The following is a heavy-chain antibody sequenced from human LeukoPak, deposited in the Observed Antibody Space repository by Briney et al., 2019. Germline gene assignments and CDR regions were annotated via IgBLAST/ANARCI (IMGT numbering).Heavy chain of an antibody. CDR1: GFTVSSNY. CDR2: IYSGGST. CDR3: ARDRMYYYGSGSFNYYYYYGMDV. D-gene: IGHD3-10*01. J-gene: IGHJ6*02. V-gene: IGHV3-53*01. Sequence: GGSLRLSCAASGFTVSSNYMSWVRQAPGKGLEWVSVIYSGGSTYYADSVKGRFTISRDNSKNTLYLQMNSLRAEDTAVYYCARDRMYYYGSGSFNYYYYYGMDVWGQGTTVTVSS.